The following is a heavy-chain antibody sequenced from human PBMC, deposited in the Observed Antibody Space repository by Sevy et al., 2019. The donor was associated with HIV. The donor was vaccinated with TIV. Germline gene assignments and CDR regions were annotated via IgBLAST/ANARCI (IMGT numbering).Heavy chain of an antibody. CDR3: TRLTSLYGMDV. CDR1: GFTFSGSA. CDR2: IRSKANSYAT. Sequence: GSLRLSCAASGFTFSGSAMHWVRQASGKGLEWVGRIRSKANSYATAYAASVKGRFTISRDDSKNTAYLQMNSLKTEDTAVYYCTRLTSLYGMDVWGQGTTVTVSS. J-gene: IGHJ6*02. V-gene: IGHV3-73*01.